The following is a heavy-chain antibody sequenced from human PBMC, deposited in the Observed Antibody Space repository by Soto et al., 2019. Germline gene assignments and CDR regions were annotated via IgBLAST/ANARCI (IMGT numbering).Heavy chain of an antibody. Sequence: QVQLVQSGAEVKKPGYSVQVSCKASGGTCSSYAINWVRQAPGQGLEWMGGSIPIFGTTNYAQKFQGRVTITADESTSTAYMELSSLRSEDTAVYYCARGPLTGKFDYWGQGTLVTVSS. CDR3: ARGPLTGKFDY. CDR2: SIPIFGTT. CDR1: GGTCSSYA. D-gene: IGHD1-20*01. J-gene: IGHJ4*02. V-gene: IGHV1-69*12.